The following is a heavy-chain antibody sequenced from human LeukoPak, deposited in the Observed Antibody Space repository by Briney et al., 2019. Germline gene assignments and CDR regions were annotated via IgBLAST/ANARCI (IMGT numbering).Heavy chain of an antibody. CDR2: IYSGGST. V-gene: IGHV3-53*01. CDR1: GFTVSSNY. Sequence: GGSLRLSCAASGFTVSSNYMSWVRQAPGKGLEWVSVIYSGGSTYYADSAKGRFTISRDNSKNTLYLQMNSLRAEDTAVYYCAREDAGAFDIWGQGTMVTVSS. J-gene: IGHJ3*02. CDR3: AREDAGAFDI.